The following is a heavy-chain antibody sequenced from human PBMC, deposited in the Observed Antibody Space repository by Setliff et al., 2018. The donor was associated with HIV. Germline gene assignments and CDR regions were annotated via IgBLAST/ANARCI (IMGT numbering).Heavy chain of an antibody. Sequence: ASVKVSCKVSGYTLTELSIHWVRQAPGKGLEWMGGFDPEDDETIYAQKFQGRVTMSTDTSTSTIYMELTSLRSDDTAVYYCARWSCGRATCYDSPYNWFEPWGQGTLVTVSS. CDR1: GYTLTELS. CDR3: ARWSCGRATCYDSPYNWFEP. D-gene: IGHD2-2*01. CDR2: FDPEDDET. J-gene: IGHJ5*02. V-gene: IGHV1-24*01.